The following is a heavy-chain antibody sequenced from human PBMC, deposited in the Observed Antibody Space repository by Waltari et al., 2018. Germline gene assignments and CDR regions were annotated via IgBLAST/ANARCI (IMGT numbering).Heavy chain of an antibody. D-gene: IGHD2-15*01. J-gene: IGHJ4*02. CDR1: GGSISSYY. V-gene: IGHV4-59*01. Sequence: QVQLQESGPGLVKPSETLSLTCTVSGGSISSYYWSWIRQPPGKGLEWIGYIYYSGSTNYNPSLKSRVTISVDTSKNQFSLKLSSVTAADTAVYYCVRLLGYCSGGSCYVDYWGQGTLVTVSS. CDR3: VRLLGYCSGGSCYVDY. CDR2: IYYSGST.